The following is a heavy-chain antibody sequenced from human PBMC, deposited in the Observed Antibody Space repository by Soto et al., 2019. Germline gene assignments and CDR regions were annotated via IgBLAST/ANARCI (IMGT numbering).Heavy chain of an antibody. Sequence: EVQLVESGGDLVQPGGSLRLSCAASGFSFSIFWMHWVRQAPGKGLVWVSSINGGGSSADYADSVKGRFTFSRDNAKNIVYLQMSSLRAEDTAVYYCTRGGGYSGYDPFDYWGQGTLVTVSS. CDR3: TRGGGYSGYDPFDY. CDR2: INGGGSSA. V-gene: IGHV3-74*01. J-gene: IGHJ4*02. D-gene: IGHD5-12*01. CDR1: GFSFSIFW.